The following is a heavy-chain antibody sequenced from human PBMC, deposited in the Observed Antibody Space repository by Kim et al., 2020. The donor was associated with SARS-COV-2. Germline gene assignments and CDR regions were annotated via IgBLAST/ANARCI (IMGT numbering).Heavy chain of an antibody. D-gene: IGHD2-21*02. V-gene: IGHV4-30-2*04. CDR3: ARGYGGNSWDY. Sequence: TYYNTSLKSRVTISVDTSKNQFSLKLSSVTAADTAVYYCARGYGGNSWDYWGQGTLVTVSS. J-gene: IGHJ4*02. CDR2: T.